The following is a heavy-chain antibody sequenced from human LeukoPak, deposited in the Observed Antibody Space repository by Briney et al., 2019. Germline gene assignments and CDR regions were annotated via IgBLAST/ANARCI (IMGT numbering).Heavy chain of an antibody. V-gene: IGHV4-39*07. D-gene: IGHD3-10*02. CDR1: GGSISKSAYY. J-gene: IGHJ4*02. CDR2: VYSIGST. CDR3: ATCSGTFYKATFDY. Sequence: SETLSLTCTVSGGSISKSAYYWGWIRQPPGKGLEWIGNVYSIGSTYFSPSLRSRVTISLDASKNQFSLKLRSVTAADTAVYYCATCSGTFYKATFDYWGQGTLVTVSS.